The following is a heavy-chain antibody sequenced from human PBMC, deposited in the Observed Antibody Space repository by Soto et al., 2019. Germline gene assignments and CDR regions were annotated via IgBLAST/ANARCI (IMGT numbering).Heavy chain of an antibody. CDR1: GFPVSSYG. D-gene: IGHD3-9*01. Sequence: GGSLRLSCAVSGFPVSSYGMTWVRQAPGKGLEWVSTIRGFGGDTYYADSVKGRFTISRDNSKNTLYLQMNSLRAEDTAVYYCAKDVNYDILAGYYYYWGQGTLVTVSS. CDR3: AKDVNYDILAGYYYY. V-gene: IGHV3-23*01. CDR2: IRGFGGDT. J-gene: IGHJ4*02.